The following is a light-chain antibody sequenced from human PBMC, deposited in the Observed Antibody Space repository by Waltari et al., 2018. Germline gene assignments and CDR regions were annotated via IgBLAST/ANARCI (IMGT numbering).Light chain of an antibody. CDR3: QQSYSTLMYT. V-gene: IGKV1-39*01. CDR1: QSISSY. CDR2: AAS. Sequence: DIQMTQSTSSLSASVGDRVTITCRASQSISSYLNWYQQKPGKDPKLLIYAASSLQSGVPSRFSGSGSGTDFTLTISSLQPEDFATYYCQQSYSTLMYTFGQGTKLEIK. J-gene: IGKJ2*01.